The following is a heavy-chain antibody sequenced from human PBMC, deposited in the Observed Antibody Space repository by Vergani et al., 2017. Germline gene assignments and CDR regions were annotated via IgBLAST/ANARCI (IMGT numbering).Heavy chain of an antibody. CDR1: GFTFGDYA. CDR3: ARSGYGGNSSPYDAFDI. J-gene: IGHJ3*02. Sequence: EVQLVESGGGLVQPGRSLRLSCTASGFTFGDYAMSWVRQAPGKGLEWVGFIRSKAYGGTTEYAASVKGRFTISRDDSKSIAYLQMNSLKTEDTAVYYCARSGYGGNSSPYDAFDIWGQGTMVTVSS. D-gene: IGHD4-23*01. CDR2: IRSKAYGGTT. V-gene: IGHV3-49*04.